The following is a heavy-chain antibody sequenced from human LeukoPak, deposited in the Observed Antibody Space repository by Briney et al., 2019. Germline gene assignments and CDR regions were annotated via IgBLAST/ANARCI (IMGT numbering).Heavy chain of an antibody. V-gene: IGHV3-7*01. CDR2: INQDGSEQ. J-gene: IGHJ4*02. Sequence: GGSLRLSCAASGFTFSRYWMSWVRQAPGKGLEWVASINQDGSEQYYADSVKGRFTISRDNSKNTLYLQMNSLRAEDTAVYYCAKDSGGPYCSGGSCYLDYWGQGTLVTVSS. CDR3: AKDSGGPYCSGGSCYLDY. CDR1: GFTFSRYW. D-gene: IGHD2-15*01.